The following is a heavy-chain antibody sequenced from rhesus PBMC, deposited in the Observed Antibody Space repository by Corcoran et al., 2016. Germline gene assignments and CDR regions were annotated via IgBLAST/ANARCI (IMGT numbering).Heavy chain of an antibody. V-gene: IGHV4-143*01. CDR2: GYRSTTRT. D-gene: IGHD2-39*02. CDR3: ARQGYTDHLGGLDS. J-gene: IGHJ6*01. Sequence: QVQLQESGPGLVKPSETLSLTCTVSGGSISGYYNWNWIRQSPGKGLEWMGAGYRSTTRTNYNPSLKSRVTSSKDTSKNQFSLRLTSVTAADTAVYYCARQGYTDHLGGLDSWGQGVVVTVSS. CDR1: GGSISGYYN.